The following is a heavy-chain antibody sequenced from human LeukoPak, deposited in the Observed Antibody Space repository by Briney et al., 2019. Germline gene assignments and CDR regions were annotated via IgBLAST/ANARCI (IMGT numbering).Heavy chain of an antibody. Sequence: GGSLRLSCTASGFTFGDYAMSWVRQAPGKGLEWVGFIRSKAYGGTTEYAASVKGRFTISRDDSKSIAYLQMNSLRAEDTAVYYCARDSQNAYDSSGKGGRYFDYWGQGTLVTVSS. CDR2: IRSKAYGGTT. V-gene: IGHV3-49*04. J-gene: IGHJ4*02. CDR3: ARDSQNAYDSSGKGGRYFDY. D-gene: IGHD3-22*01. CDR1: GFTFGDYA.